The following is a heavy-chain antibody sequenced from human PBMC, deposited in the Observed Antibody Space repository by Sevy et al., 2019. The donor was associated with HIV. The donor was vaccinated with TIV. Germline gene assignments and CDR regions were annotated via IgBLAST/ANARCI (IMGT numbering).Heavy chain of an antibody. CDR2: IYTSGST. V-gene: IGHV4-4*07. D-gene: IGHD3-10*01. CDR1: GRSISSYY. J-gene: IGHJ4*02. CDR3: ARDHMVRGVPYPVYFDY. Sequence: SQTLSLTCTVSGRSISSYYWCWIRQPAGKGLEWIGRIYTSGSTNYNPSLKSRVTMSVDTSKNQFSLKLSSVTAADTAVYYCARDHMVRGVPYPVYFDYWGQGTLVTVSS.